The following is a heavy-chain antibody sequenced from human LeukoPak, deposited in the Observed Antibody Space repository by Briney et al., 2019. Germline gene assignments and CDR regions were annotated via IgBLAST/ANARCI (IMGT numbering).Heavy chain of an antibody. Sequence: GGSLRLSCAASGFTFSSYAMSWVRQAPGKGLEWVSAISGSGGSTYYADSVKGRFTISRDNSKNALYLQMNSLRAEDTAVYYCAKGVAVAARAEYFQHWGQGTLVTVSS. CDR1: GFTFSSYA. J-gene: IGHJ1*01. CDR3: AKGVAVAARAEYFQH. D-gene: IGHD6-19*01. V-gene: IGHV3-23*01. CDR2: ISGSGGST.